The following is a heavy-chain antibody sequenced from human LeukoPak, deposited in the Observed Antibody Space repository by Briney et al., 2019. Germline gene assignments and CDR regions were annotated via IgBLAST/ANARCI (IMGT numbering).Heavy chain of an antibody. J-gene: IGHJ6*02. V-gene: IGHV3-74*03. D-gene: IGHD3-10*01. CDR1: GFTFSNYW. CDR2: INSDGSST. Sequence: PGGSLRLSCAASGFTFSNYWMHWVRQAPGKGLVWASRINSDGSSTTYAGSVKGRFTISRDNAKNTLYLQMNSLRAEDTAVYYCARDYGRSRDYGMDVWGQGTTVTVSS. CDR3: ARDYGRSRDYGMDV.